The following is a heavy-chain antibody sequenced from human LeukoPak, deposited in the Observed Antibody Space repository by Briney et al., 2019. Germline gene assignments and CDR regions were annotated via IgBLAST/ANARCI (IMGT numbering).Heavy chain of an antibody. Sequence: SETLSLTCTVSGGSIGSYYWSWIRQPPGKGLEWIGYIYYSGSTNYNPSLKSRVTISVDTSKNQFSLKLSSVTAADTAVYYCARRDDDYGGRYGMDVWGQETTVTVSS. CDR2: IYYSGST. CDR1: GGSIGSYY. CDR3: ARRDDDYGGRYGMDV. D-gene: IGHD4-23*01. V-gene: IGHV4-59*01. J-gene: IGHJ6*02.